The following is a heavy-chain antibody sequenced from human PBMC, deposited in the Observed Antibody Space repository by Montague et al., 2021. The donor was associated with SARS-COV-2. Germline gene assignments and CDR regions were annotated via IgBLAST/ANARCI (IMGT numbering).Heavy chain of an antibody. J-gene: IGHJ4*02. CDR2: IKGDGTNT. D-gene: IGHD2-21*01. V-gene: IGHV3-74*01. CDR3: VRDGDHWDFDY. Sequence: SLRLSCAASGFTFSDYWMHWVRQAPGKGLVWVSRIKGDGTNTIYADSVKGRFAISRDNAQNTVYLQMSSLRAEDGAVYYCVRDGDHWDFDYWGQGALVTVSS. CDR1: GFTFSDYW.